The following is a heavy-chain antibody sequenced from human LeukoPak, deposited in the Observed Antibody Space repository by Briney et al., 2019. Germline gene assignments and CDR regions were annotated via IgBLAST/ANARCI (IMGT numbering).Heavy chain of an antibody. Sequence: PSETLSLTCTVSGGSISSYYWNWIRQPPGKGLEWIGYIYYSGSTNYNPSLKSRVTISVDMSKNQFSLKLSSVTAADTAVYYCARDLRNNLFDPLGQGTLVTVSS. V-gene: IGHV4-59*01. CDR2: IYYSGST. CDR3: ARDLRNNLFDP. J-gene: IGHJ5*02. CDR1: GGSISSYY.